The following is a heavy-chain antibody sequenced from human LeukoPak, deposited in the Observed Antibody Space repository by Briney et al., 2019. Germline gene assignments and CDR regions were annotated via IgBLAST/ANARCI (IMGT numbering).Heavy chain of an antibody. Sequence: GGSLRLSCAASGFTFSSYSMNWVRQAPGKGLEWVSSISSSSSYIYYADSVKGRFTISRDNAKNSLYLQMNSLRAEDTAVYYCARTLGVDSSGWIDAFDIWGQGTMVTVSS. V-gene: IGHV3-21*01. D-gene: IGHD6-19*01. CDR1: GFTFSSYS. CDR2: ISSSSSYI. CDR3: ARTLGVDSSGWIDAFDI. J-gene: IGHJ3*02.